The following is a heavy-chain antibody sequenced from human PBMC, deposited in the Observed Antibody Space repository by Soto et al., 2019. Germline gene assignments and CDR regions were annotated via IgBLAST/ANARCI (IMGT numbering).Heavy chain of an antibody. J-gene: IGHJ1*01. CDR2: ISGSGGST. V-gene: IGHV3-23*01. D-gene: IGHD3-22*01. CDR1: GFTFSSYA. Sequence: GGSLRLSCAASGFTFSSYAMSWVRQAPGKGLEWVSAISGSGGSTYYADSVKGRFTISRDNSKNTLYLQMNSLRAEDTAVYYCAKYYYDSSGYYLDSDEYFQHWGQGTLVTVSS. CDR3: AKYYYDSSGYYLDSDEYFQH.